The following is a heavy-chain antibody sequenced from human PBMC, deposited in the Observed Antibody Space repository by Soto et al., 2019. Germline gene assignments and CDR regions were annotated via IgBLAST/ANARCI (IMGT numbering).Heavy chain of an antibody. CDR3: ASAVDTAMALPRFEYYYGMAV. CDR2: INAGNGNT. CDR1: GYTFTSYA. J-gene: IGHJ6*02. Sequence: ASVKVSCKASGYTFTSYAMHWVRQAPGQRLEWMGWINAGNGNTKYSQKFQGRATITRDTSASTAYMELSSLRSEDTAVYYCASAVDTAMALPRFEYYYGMAVWGQGTTVTVSS. D-gene: IGHD5-18*01. V-gene: IGHV1-3*01.